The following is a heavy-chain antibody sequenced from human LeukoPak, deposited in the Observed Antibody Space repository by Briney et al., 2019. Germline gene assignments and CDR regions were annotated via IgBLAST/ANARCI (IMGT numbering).Heavy chain of an antibody. Sequence: SVKVSCKASGGTFSSYAISWVRQAPGQGLEWMGGIIPIFGTANYAQKFQGRVTITTDESTSTAYMELSSLRSEDTAVYYCAREVGYYGAGSYSTDFDPWGHGTLVTVSS. V-gene: IGHV1-69*05. CDR3: AREVGYYGAGSYSTDFDP. J-gene: IGHJ5*02. CDR1: GGTFSSYA. D-gene: IGHD3-10*01. CDR2: IIPIFGTA.